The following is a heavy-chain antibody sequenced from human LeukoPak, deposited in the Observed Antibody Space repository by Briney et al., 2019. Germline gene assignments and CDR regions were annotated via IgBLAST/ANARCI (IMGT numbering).Heavy chain of an antibody. D-gene: IGHD6-13*01. J-gene: IGHJ5*02. Sequence: PGGSLRLSCAASGFTFSSYAMSWVRQAPGKGLEWVSAISGSGGSTYYADPVKGRFTISRDNSKNTLYLQMSSLRAEDTAVYYCAKDRGSSSWYWFDPWGQGTLVTVSS. CDR2: ISGSGGST. V-gene: IGHV3-23*01. CDR1: GFTFSSYA. CDR3: AKDRGSSSWYWFDP.